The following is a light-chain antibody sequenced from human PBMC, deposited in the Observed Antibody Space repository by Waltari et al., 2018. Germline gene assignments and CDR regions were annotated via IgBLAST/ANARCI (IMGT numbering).Light chain of an antibody. CDR3: QQYNNWLIT. Sequence: EIVMTQSPATLSVSPGERATLSCRASQSVSSNLAWYQQKPGQAPRLPIFGASSRATGIPGRFSGSGSGTEFTLTISSLQSEDFAVYYCQQYNNWLITFGQGTRLEIK. CDR2: GAS. V-gene: IGKV3-15*01. J-gene: IGKJ5*01. CDR1: QSVSSN.